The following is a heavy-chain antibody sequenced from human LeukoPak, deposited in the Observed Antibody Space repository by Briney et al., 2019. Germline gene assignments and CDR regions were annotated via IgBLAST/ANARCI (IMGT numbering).Heavy chain of an antibody. V-gene: IGHV3-23*01. CDR3: TTALAVAPDGGWFDP. D-gene: IGHD6-19*01. Sequence: GGSLRLSCAASGFTFSSYAMSWVRQAPGKGLEWVSAISGSGGSTYYADSVKGRFTISRDNSKNTLYLQMNSLKTEDTAVYYCTTALAVAPDGGWFDPWGQGTLVTVSS. CDR1: GFTFSSYA. J-gene: IGHJ5*02. CDR2: ISGSGGST.